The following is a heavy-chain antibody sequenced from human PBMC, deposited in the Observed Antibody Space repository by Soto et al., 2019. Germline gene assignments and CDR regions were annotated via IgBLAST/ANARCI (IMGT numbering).Heavy chain of an antibody. CDR2: MYYSGST. Sequence: QVQLQESGPGLVRPSETLSLTCTVSGGSVTSGDYYCNWIRQPPGKGLEWIGYMYYSGSTNYNPSIKSRVTISIDTSKNQFSLKLSSVTAADTAVYYCAGGRDAYNTGYWGQGTLVTVSS. D-gene: IGHD1-1*01. V-gene: IGHV4-61*08. CDR3: AGGRDAYNTGY. CDR1: GGSVTSGDYY. J-gene: IGHJ4*02.